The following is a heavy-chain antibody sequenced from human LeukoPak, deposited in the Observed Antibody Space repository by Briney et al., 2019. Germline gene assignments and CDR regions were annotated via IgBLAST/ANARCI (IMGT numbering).Heavy chain of an antibody. J-gene: IGHJ4*02. D-gene: IGHD3-22*01. CDR3: AKAYTYYYDSSGYYFDY. CDR1: GFTFSSYA. CDR2: ISGSGGST. V-gene: IGHV3-23*01. Sequence: GGSLRLSCAASGFTFSSYAVSWVRQAPGKGLEWVSAISGSGGSTYYADSVKGRFTISRDNSKNTLYLQMNSLRAEDTAVYYCAKAYTYYYDSSGYYFDYWGQGTLVTVSS.